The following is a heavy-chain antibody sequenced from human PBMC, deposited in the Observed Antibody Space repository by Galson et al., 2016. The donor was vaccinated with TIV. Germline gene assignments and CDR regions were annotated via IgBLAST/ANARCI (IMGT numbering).Heavy chain of an antibody. CDR2: IIPIFGLA. D-gene: IGHD4-17*01. J-gene: IGHJ4*02. Sequence: SVKVSCKASGGAFISHGISWVRQAPGQGLEWMGGIIPIFGLANYAQKFQGRVTITADDSTRTAYMELSSLRFDDTAVYYCARGGSTVTRPFDYWGQGILVTVSS. CDR1: GGAFISHG. CDR3: ARGGSTVTRPFDY. V-gene: IGHV1-69*13.